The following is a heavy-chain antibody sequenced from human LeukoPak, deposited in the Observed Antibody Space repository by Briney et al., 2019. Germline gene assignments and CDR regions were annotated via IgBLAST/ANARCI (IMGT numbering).Heavy chain of an antibody. D-gene: IGHD2/OR15-2a*01. CDR3: ARDRVNRWFYY. Sequence: PSQTLSLTCTVSGASITNDDHYVSWIRQFPGMGLEWIGNIYNSGTAFYNPSLVSRVTISVDTSTNRLTLKLASVTAADTAVYYCARDRVNRWFYYWGHGTLVTVSS. J-gene: IGHJ4*01. CDR1: GASITNDDHY. CDR2: IYNSGTA. V-gene: IGHV4-31*03.